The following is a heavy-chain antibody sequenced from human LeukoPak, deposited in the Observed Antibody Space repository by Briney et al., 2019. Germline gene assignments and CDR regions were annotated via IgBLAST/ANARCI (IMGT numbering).Heavy chain of an antibody. CDR2: INAGNGNT. D-gene: IGHD1-7*01. CDR1: GYTFTSYA. V-gene: IGHV1-3*01. J-gene: IGHJ5*02. Sequence: ASVKVSCKASGYTFTSYAMHWVRQAPGQRLEWMGWINAGNGNTKYSQKFQGRVTITADESTSTAYMELSSLRSEDTAVYYCARGDWNYYWFDPWGQGTLVTVSS. CDR3: ARGDWNYYWFDP.